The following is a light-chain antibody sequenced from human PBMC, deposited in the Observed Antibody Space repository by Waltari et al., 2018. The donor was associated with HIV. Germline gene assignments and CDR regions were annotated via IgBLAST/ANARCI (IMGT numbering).Light chain of an antibody. J-gene: IGKJ2*01. CDR3: QQYSTYSYT. CDR2: RAT. V-gene: IGKV1-5*03. CDR1: QNIINW. Sequence: DIQMTQSPSTLSASIGDRVTITCRASQNIINWLAWYQQKPGQPPKLLIYRATSLGRGVPSRFSGSGSGTEFILTINSLQPDDTATYYCQQYSTYSYTFGQGTRLAIK.